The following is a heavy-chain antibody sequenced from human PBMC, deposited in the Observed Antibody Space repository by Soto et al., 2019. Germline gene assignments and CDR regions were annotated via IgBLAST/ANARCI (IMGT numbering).Heavy chain of an antibody. J-gene: IGHJ4*02. CDR3: TTDTDIVATIFDY. Sequence: SVSNAWMNWVRQAPGKGLAWVGRIKSKTDGGTTDYAAPVKGRFTISRDDSKNTLYLQMNSLKTEDTAVYYCTTDTDIVATIFDYWGQGTLVTVSS. V-gene: IGHV3-15*07. CDR2: IKSKTDGGTT. D-gene: IGHD5-12*01. CDR1: SVSNAW.